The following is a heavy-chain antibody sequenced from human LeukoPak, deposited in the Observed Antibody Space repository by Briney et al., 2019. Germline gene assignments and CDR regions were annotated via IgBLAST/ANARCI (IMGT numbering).Heavy chain of an antibody. V-gene: IGHV1-2*06. CDR1: GYTFTDYY. Sequence: ASVKVSCRTSGYTFTDYYTHWVRQAPGQGLEWMGRINPNSGGTNYAQKFQGRVTMTRDTSISTAYMELSRMRSDDTAVYYCAREESSSWYLFGYFDLWGRGTLVTVSS. CDR2: INPNSGGT. CDR3: AREESSSWYLFGYFDL. D-gene: IGHD6-13*01. J-gene: IGHJ2*01.